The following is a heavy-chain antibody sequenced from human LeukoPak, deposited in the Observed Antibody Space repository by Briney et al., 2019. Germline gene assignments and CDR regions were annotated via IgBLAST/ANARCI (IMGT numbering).Heavy chain of an antibody. D-gene: IGHD6-13*01. J-gene: IGHJ4*02. Sequence: GGSLRLSCAVSGFNFSTYWIHWVRQAPGKGPVWVLLINSDGSATTYGDSAKGRFTVSRDNDKNTVFLEMNSLKVEDTAVYYCARGTAVTAGIDYWGQGTLVTVSS. CDR3: ARGTAVTAGIDY. CDR1: GFNFSTYW. CDR2: INSDGSAT. V-gene: IGHV3-74*03.